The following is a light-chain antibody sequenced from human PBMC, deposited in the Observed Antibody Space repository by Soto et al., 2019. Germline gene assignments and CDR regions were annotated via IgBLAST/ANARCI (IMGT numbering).Light chain of an antibody. J-gene: IGKJ2*01. CDR1: QSVNNYY. CDR3: QQYGNSQYT. CDR2: GAS. Sequence: EIVLTQSPGTLSLSPGERATLSCKASQSVNNYYLAWYQQKPGQAPRLVIFGASSRATGIPDRFSGSVSGTDFTLTISRVEPADFAVYYCQQYGNSQYTFGQGTKLEIK. V-gene: IGKV3-20*01.